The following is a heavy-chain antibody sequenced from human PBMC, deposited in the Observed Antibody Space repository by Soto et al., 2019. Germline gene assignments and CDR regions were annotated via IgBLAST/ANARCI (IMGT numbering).Heavy chain of an antibody. Sequence: EVQLLESGGGLVQPGGSRRLSCAPSGFTFSSYAMSWVRQATGKGLGWVAAISGSGGSTYYADAVKGRFTISRDNTKNTMYLQMNSMRAEDTAVYYCAKVPWEDTMVMGRFDPWGQGTLVTVSS. CDR1: GFTFSSYA. D-gene: IGHD3-10*01. V-gene: IGHV3-23*01. CDR2: ISGSGGST. J-gene: IGHJ5*02. CDR3: AKVPWEDTMVMGRFDP.